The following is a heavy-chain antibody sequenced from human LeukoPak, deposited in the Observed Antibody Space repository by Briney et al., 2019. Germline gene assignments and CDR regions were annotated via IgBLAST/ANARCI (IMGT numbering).Heavy chain of an antibody. J-gene: IGHJ5*02. Sequence: GGSLRLSCAASGFTFSSYWMSWVRQAPGKGLEWVAVISYDGSNKYYADSVKGRFTISRDNSKNTLYLQMNSLRAEDTAVYYCARDRGVAATLGFDPWGQGTLVTVSS. CDR3: ARDRGVAATLGFDP. D-gene: IGHD6-19*01. CDR1: GFTFSSYW. CDR2: ISYDGSNK. V-gene: IGHV3-30*03.